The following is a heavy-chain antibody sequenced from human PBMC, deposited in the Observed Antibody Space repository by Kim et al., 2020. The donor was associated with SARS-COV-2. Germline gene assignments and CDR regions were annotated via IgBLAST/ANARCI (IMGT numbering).Heavy chain of an antibody. J-gene: IGHJ6*02. CDR3: ARDAGVWATINYYYYGMDV. CDR2: IKQDGSEK. D-gene: IGHD5-12*01. Sequence: GGSLRLSCAASGFNFSSYWMSWVRQAPGKGLEWVANIKQDGSEKYYVDSVKGRFTISRDNAKNSLYLQMNSLRAEDTAVYYCARDAGVWATINYYYYGMDVWGQGTTVTVSS. CDR1: GFNFSSYW. V-gene: IGHV3-7*03.